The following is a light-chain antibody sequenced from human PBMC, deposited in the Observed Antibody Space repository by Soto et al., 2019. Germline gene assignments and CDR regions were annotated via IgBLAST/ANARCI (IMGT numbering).Light chain of an antibody. J-gene: IGKJ1*01. V-gene: IGKV1-5*01. Sequence: DIQMTQSPSTLSASVGDRVTITCRASHSIGDSLAWYQQKAGKAPKFLIYDASSLESGVPSRFSGSKSGTEFTLTISSLQPDDFATYYCQQYSSYPWTFGQGTKVDIK. CDR2: DAS. CDR3: QQYSSYPWT. CDR1: HSIGDS.